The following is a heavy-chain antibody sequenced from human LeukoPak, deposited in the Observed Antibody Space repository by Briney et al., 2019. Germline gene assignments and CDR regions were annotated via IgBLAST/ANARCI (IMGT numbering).Heavy chain of an antibody. CDR1: GYTFTSYG. V-gene: IGHV1-18*01. Sequence: ASVKVSCKASGYTFTSYGISWVRQAPGQGLEWMGWISAYNGNTNYAQKLQGRVTMTTDTSTSTAYMELRSLRSDDTAVYYCARGRGDIVVVPAAIRPLADYWGQGTLVTVSS. CDR2: ISAYNGNT. D-gene: IGHD2-2*01. J-gene: IGHJ4*02. CDR3: ARGRGDIVVVPAAIRPLADY.